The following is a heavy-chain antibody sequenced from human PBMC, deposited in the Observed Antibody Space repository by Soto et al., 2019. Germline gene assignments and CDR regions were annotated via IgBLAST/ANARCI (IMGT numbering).Heavy chain of an antibody. D-gene: IGHD6-13*01. CDR2: IYPGDSDT. CDR1: GYSFTSYW. Sequence: GESLKISCKGSGYSFTSYWIGWVRQMPGKGLEWMGIIYPGDSDTRYSPSFQGQVTISADKSISTAYLQWSSLKASDTAMYYCARHGAAAPYGEKHYYYYMDVWGKGTTVTVSS. J-gene: IGHJ6*03. V-gene: IGHV5-51*01. CDR3: ARHGAAAPYGEKHYYYYMDV.